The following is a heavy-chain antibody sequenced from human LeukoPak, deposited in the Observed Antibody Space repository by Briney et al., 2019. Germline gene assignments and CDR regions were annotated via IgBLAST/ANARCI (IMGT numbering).Heavy chain of an antibody. J-gene: IGHJ4*02. CDR2: IGNIGRTI. V-gene: IGHV3-48*03. Sequence: GGSLRLSCAASGFRFSSYEINWVRQAPGRGLEWVSYIGNIGRTIYYVDSVKGRFTVSRDNAKNSLYLQMNSLRAEDTAIYYCVRGDRYFFDYWGQGTLVTVSS. D-gene: IGHD1-14*01. CDR3: VRGDRYFFDY. CDR1: GFRFSSYE.